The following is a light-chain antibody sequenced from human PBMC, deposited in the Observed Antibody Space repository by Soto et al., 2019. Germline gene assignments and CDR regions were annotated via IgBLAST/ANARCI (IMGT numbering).Light chain of an antibody. CDR2: AAS. J-gene: IGKJ4*01. CDR3: QQLNTYPVT. CDR1: QGISRY. Sequence: IQVTQSPSSLSASVGDSVTITCRASQGISRYLSWYQQKSGRAPKLLISAASTLQSGVPARFSGSGSGTDFTLSITNLQPEDFATYYCQQLNTYPVTFGGGTKVDI. V-gene: IGKV1-9*01.